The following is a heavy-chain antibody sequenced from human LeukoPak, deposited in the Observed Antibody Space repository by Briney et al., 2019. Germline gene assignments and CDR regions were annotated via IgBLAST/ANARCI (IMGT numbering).Heavy chain of an antibody. J-gene: IGHJ5*02. Sequence: SETLSLTCAVYGGSFSGYYWSWIRQPPGKGLEWIGEINHSGSTNYNPSLKSRVTISVDTSKNQFSLKLSSVTAADTAVYYCARAFTFRREKPKENWFDPWGQGTLVTVSS. V-gene: IGHV4-34*01. D-gene: IGHD3-16*01. CDR2: INHSGST. CDR1: GGSFSGYY. CDR3: ARAFTFRREKPKENWFDP.